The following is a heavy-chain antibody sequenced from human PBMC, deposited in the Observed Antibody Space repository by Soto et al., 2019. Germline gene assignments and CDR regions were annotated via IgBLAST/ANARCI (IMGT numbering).Heavy chain of an antibody. D-gene: IGHD4-17*01. CDR2: ISGSGGST. J-gene: IGHJ3*02. Sequence: PGGSLRLSCAASGFTFNIPWLIWVRQAPGKGLEWVSAISGSGGSTYYADSVKGRFTISRDNSKNTLYLQMNSLRAEDTAVYYCAKVRRGDYTAFDIWGQGTMVTVSS. V-gene: IGHV3-23*01. CDR3: AKVRRGDYTAFDI. CDR1: GFTFNIPW.